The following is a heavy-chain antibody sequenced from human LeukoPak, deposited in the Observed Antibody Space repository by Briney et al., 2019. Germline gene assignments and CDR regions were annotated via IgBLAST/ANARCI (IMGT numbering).Heavy chain of an antibody. CDR3: ARASPGKGQQLDGRAFDI. CDR2: ISSGGGTT. D-gene: IGHD6-13*01. CDR1: GFTFSSYS. V-gene: IGHV3-48*04. J-gene: IGHJ3*02. Sequence: GGSLRLSCAASGFTFSSYSMNWVRQRPGKGPEWVSYISSGGGTTYYADSVKGRFTISRDNAKNSLFLEMNSLRAEDTAVYYCARASPGKGQQLDGRAFDIWGQGTMVTVSS.